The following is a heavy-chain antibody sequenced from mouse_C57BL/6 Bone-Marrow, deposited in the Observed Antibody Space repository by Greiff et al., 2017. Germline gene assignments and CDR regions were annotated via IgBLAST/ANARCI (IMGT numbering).Heavy chain of an antibody. CDR2: IYPGNSDT. J-gene: IGHJ4*01. Sequence: VQLQQPGAELVKPGASVKVSCKASGYTFTSYWMHWVKQRPGQGLEWIGAIYPGNSDTSYNQKFKGKAKLTAVTSASTAYMELSSLTNEDSAVYYCTRGIYYGMDFWGQGTSVTVSS. V-gene: IGHV1-5*01. CDR1: GYTFTSYW. CDR3: TRGIYYGMDF.